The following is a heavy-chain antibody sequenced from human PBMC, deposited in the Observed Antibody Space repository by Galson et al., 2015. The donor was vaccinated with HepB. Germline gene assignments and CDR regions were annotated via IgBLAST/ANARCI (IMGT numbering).Heavy chain of an antibody. CDR1: TDSISSYF. CDR3: ARASYSSSRYFDL. Sequence: LTCTVSTDSISSYFWSWIRQPPGKGLEWIGYIYYSGSTRYNPSLKGRVTISLDTPKKEYSLTLTSVTAADTAIYYCARASYSSSRYFDLWGRGTLVTVSS. J-gene: IGHJ2*01. CDR2: IYYSGST. D-gene: IGHD5-18*01. V-gene: IGHV4-59*01.